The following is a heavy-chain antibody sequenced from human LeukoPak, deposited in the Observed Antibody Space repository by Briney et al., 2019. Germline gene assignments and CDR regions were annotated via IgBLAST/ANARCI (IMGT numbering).Heavy chain of an antibody. CDR1: GYTFTDYY. J-gene: IGHJ4*02. Sequence: ATVKISSKVSGYTFTDYYMHWVQQAPGEGLEWVGLVDPEDGETIYAEKFQGRVTITVDTSTDTAYMELSSLRSEDTAVYYCATRGRPGPALVSECWGQGTLVTVSS. V-gene: IGHV1-69-2*01. CDR3: ATRGRPGPALVSEC. CDR2: VDPEDGET. D-gene: IGHD3-10*01.